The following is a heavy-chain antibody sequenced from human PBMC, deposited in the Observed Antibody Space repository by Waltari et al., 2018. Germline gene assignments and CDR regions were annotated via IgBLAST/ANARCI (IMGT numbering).Heavy chain of an antibody. J-gene: IGHJ4*02. CDR2: IYYSGST. Sequence: QLQLQESGPGLVKPSETLSLTCTVSGGSISSSSYYWGWLRQPPGKGLEWIGSIYYSGSTYYNPSLKSRVTISVDTSKNQFSLKLSSVTAADTAVYYCAISYGSGSYQVYWGQGTLVTVSS. V-gene: IGHV4-39*07. CDR1: GGSISSSSYY. D-gene: IGHD3-10*01. CDR3: AISYGSGSYQVY.